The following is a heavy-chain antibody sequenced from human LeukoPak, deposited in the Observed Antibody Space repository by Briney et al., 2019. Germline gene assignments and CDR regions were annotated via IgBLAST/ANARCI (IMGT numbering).Heavy chain of an antibody. CDR3: AGDSPLLGATDHFVY. CDR2: INHSGSS. V-gene: IGHV4-34*01. CDR1: GGSFSAYY. J-gene: IGHJ4*02. D-gene: IGHD1-26*01. Sequence: SETLSLTCAVYGGSFSAYYWSWIRQPPGKGLEWIGEINHSGSSKNNPSLKSRVTISVDTSKNQFSLKLNSVTAADRAIYYCAGDSPLLGATDHFVYWGQGTLVTVSS.